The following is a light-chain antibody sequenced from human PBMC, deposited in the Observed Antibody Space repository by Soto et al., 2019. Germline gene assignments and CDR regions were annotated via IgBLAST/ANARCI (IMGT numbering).Light chain of an antibody. CDR2: GAS. CDR1: QSITNY. J-gene: IGKJ1*01. V-gene: IGKV1-39*01. Sequence: DIQMTQSPSSLSASVGDRVTITCRASQSITNYLNWCQQKPGKAPKLLFSGASNLQSGVPSGFSGSGFGTDFTLTISSLQPEDFATYFCQQTFLSPPTFGQGTKVEFK. CDR3: QQTFLSPPT.